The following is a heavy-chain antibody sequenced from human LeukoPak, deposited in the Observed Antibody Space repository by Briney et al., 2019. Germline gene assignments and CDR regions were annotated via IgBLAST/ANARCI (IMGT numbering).Heavy chain of an antibody. V-gene: IGHV1-18*01. Sequence: ASVKVSCKASGYTFTSYGISWVRQAPGQGLEWMGWISAYNGNTNYAQKLQGRVTITADKSTSTAYMELSSLRSEDTAVYYCARDEYYGSGRGNWFDPWGQGTLVTVSS. D-gene: IGHD3-10*01. CDR1: GYTFTSYG. J-gene: IGHJ5*02. CDR3: ARDEYYGSGRGNWFDP. CDR2: ISAYNGNT.